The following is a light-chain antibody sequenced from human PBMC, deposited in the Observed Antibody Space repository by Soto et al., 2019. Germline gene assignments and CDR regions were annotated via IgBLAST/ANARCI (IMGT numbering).Light chain of an antibody. J-gene: IGKJ1*01. CDR1: QSVNSGS. Sequence: DNALTQSPGTLSLSPGDRAILSCRASQSVNSGSLAWYQQRPGQAPRLLIYGATIRATGIPDKFSGSGSGTDFTLTISRLEPEDFAVYYCQQYGSSVRTFGQGTKVEIK. CDR2: GAT. V-gene: IGKV3-20*01. CDR3: QQYGSSVRT.